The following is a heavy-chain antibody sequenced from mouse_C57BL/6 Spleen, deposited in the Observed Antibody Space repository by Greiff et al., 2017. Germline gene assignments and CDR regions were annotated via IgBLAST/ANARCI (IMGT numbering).Heavy chain of an antibody. V-gene: IGHV5-4*01. Sequence: EVQRVESGGGLVKPGGSLKLSCAASGFTFSSYAMSWVRQTPEKRLEWVATISDGGSYTYYPDNVKGRFTISRDNAKNNLYLQMSKLKSEDTAMYDCARDYYGNYDGMFAYWGQGTLVTVSA. CDR2: ISDGGSYT. CDR1: GFTFSSYA. J-gene: IGHJ3*01. CDR3: ARDYYGNYDGMFAY. D-gene: IGHD2-1*01.